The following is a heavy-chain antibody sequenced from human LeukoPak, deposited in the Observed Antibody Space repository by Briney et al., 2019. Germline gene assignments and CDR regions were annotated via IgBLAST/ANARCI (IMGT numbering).Heavy chain of an antibody. CDR3: ARRAAPTTYYYYYYGMDV. V-gene: IGHV1-18*01. J-gene: IGHJ6*02. CDR2: ISAYNGNT. CDR1: GYTFTSYG. Sequence: ASVKVSCKASGYTFTSYGISWVRQAPGQGLEWMGWISAYNGNTNYAQKLQGRVTMTTDTSTSTAYMELRSLRSEDTAVYYCARRAAPTTYYYYYYGMDVWGQGTTVTVSS. D-gene: IGHD6-25*01.